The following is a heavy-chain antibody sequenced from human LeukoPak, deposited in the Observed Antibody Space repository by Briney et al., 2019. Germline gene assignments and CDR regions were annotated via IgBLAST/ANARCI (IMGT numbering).Heavy chain of an antibody. V-gene: IGHV4-59*01. CDR1: GGSISPYY. Sequence: SETLSLTCTVSGGSISPYYWSWIRQPPGKGLEWIGHIFDSGSTNYYPSLKSRVTILVDTSKNQFSLKLSSVTAADTAVYYCARGYDTYHYSFHYWGQGTLVTVSS. D-gene: IGHD3-9*01. CDR2: IFDSGST. J-gene: IGHJ4*02. CDR3: ARGYDTYHYSFHY.